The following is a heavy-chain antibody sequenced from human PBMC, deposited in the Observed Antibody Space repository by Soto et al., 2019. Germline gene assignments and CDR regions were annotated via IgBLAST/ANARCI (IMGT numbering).Heavy chain of an antibody. V-gene: IGHV3-74*01. CDR3: TRGPRVSSIGTGAY. CDR1: GFIFKMYY. CDR2: INDEGNNA. Sequence: GGSLRLSCEASGFIFKMYYLHWVRQTPGKGPVWVARINDEGNNATYADSVKGRFTISGDNAKNTLYLQMDGLRVDDTGLYYCTRGPRVSSIGTGAYWGQGSLVTVSS. J-gene: IGHJ4*02. D-gene: IGHD1-26*01.